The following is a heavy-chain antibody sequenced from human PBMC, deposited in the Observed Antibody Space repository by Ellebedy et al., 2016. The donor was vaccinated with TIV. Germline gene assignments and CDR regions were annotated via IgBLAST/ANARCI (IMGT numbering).Heavy chain of an antibody. Sequence: GESLKISCAASGFSFSTYGMQWVRQAPGKGLEWVAAAWYDGSQKDYADSVKGRFTISRDNSKNTPYLQMNSLRAEDTAVYYCARDGYSGSYYYFDYWGQGTLVTVSS. D-gene: IGHD1-26*01. CDR1: GFSFSTYG. V-gene: IGHV3-33*01. CDR3: ARDGYSGSYYYFDY. CDR2: AWYDGSQK. J-gene: IGHJ4*02.